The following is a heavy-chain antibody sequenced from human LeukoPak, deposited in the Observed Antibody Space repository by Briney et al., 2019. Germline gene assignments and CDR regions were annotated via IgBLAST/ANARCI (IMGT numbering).Heavy chain of an antibody. CDR2: ITSGGST. J-gene: IGHJ4*02. CDR1: GFTFNNYA. Sequence: PGASLRLSCAASGFTFNNYAMNWVRQAPGKGLEWVSVITSGGSTYYADSVKGRFTISRDNSKNTLYLQMNSLRAEDTAIYYCAKDLYGDYDFDCWGRGTLVTVSS. D-gene: IGHD4-17*01. CDR3: AKDLYGDYDFDC. V-gene: IGHV3-23*01.